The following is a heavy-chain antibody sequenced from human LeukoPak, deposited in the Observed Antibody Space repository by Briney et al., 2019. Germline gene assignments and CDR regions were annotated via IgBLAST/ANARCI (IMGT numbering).Heavy chain of an antibody. D-gene: IGHD5/OR15-5a*01. V-gene: IGHV3-74*03. Sequence: PERSLRLSCAASGFTFSRYWMHCVSQAPGKGRVWVSRISDVGIITTYVDSVQGRFAVYRPTAKSPVFLQMNSLSVEDKAIYFCVRPYYEYNVYDRHFDFWGQGILVTVSS. CDR1: GFTFSRYW. J-gene: IGHJ4*02. CDR3: VRPYYEYNVYDRHFDF. CDR2: ISDVGIIT.